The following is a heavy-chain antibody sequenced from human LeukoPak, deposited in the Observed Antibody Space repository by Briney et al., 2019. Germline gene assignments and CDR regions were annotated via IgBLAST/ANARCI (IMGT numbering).Heavy chain of an antibody. J-gene: IGHJ4*02. CDR3: ARDLHSTPHWELDY. V-gene: IGHV1-2*06. CDR2: IHSNGGEI. D-gene: IGHD1-26*01. CDR1: GYIFTDYF. Sequence: ASVKVSCQTSGYIFTDYFIHWLRQAPGQGLEWMGRIHSNGGEIMYAQNFLDRLTMTRDTSVDTAYMELTRLTSDDTAVYYCARDLHSTPHWELDYWGQGTLVTVSS.